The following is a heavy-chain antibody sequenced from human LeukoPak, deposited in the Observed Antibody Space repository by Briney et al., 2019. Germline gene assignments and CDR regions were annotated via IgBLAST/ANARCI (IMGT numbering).Heavy chain of an antibody. D-gene: IGHD6-6*01. V-gene: IGHV4-4*07. CDR2: IYTSGST. Sequence: PSETLSLTCSVLGGAISSYYWSWIRQPAGKGLEWIGRIYTSGSTNYNPSLKSRVTMSVDTSKNQFPLKLSVVTAADTAVYYCARGYSRSSALFDYWGQGTLVTVSS. J-gene: IGHJ4*02. CDR3: ARGYSRSSALFDY. CDR1: GGAISSYY.